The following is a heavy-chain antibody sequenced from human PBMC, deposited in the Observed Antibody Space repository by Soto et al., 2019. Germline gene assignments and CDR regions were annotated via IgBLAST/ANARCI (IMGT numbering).Heavy chain of an antibody. V-gene: IGHV4-34*04. CDR3: ARGYPRSILSTSLTTSYWFDS. D-gene: IGHD2-21*01. Sequence: QVQLQQWGTGLLKPSETLSLHCAVYGESLRGYYWSWIRQTPAMGLEWIGEINHRGTTNHDSSLKRRAIISIDTSKNQVALRLNYVTAAGTAVYYCARGYPRSILSTSLTTSYWFDSWGQGTLVTVSS. CDR1: GESLRGYY. J-gene: IGHJ5*01. CDR2: INHRGTT.